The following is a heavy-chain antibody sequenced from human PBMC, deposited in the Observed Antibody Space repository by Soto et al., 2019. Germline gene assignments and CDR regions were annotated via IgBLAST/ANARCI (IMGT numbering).Heavy chain of an antibody. Sequence: ASVKVSCKASGYTFTSYDISWVRQATGQGLEWMGWMNPNSGNTGYAQKFQGRVTMTRNTSISTAYMELSSLRSEDTAVYYCARANYYDFWSGYLYYYYGMDVWGQGTMVTVS. CDR1: GYTFTSYD. V-gene: IGHV1-8*01. D-gene: IGHD3-3*01. J-gene: IGHJ6*02. CDR3: ARANYYDFWSGYLYYYYGMDV. CDR2: MNPNSGNT.